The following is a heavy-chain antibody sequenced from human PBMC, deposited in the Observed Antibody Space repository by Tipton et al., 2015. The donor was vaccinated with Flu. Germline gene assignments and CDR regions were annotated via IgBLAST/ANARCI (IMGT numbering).Heavy chain of an antibody. CDR3: ARDRDYDYVWGSYRYEYYFDY. V-gene: IGHV1-18*01. Sequence: QLVQSGAEVKKPGASVKVSCKASGYTFTSYGISWVRQAPGQGLEWMGWISAYNGNTNYAQKLQGRVTMTTDTSTSTAYMELRSLRSDDTAVYYCARDRDYDYVWGSYRYEYYFDYWGQGTLVTVSS. D-gene: IGHD3-16*02. CDR1: GYTFTSYG. CDR2: ISAYNGNT. J-gene: IGHJ4*02.